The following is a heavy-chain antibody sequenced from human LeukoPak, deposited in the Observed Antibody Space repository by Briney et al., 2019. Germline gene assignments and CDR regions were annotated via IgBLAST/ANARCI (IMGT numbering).Heavy chain of an antibody. CDR3: VRQRRYCSGDSCYQRTFDY. CDR2: VSYDGNNE. Sequence: GGSLRLSCAASGFTFSSNGMHWVRQAPGKGLEWVATVSYDGNNENYADSVKGRFTISRDNAKNSLYMQMNSLRAEDTAVYYCVRQRRYCSGDSCYQRTFDYWGQGTLVTVSS. D-gene: IGHD2-15*01. J-gene: IGHJ4*02. CDR1: GFTFSSNG. V-gene: IGHV3-33*05.